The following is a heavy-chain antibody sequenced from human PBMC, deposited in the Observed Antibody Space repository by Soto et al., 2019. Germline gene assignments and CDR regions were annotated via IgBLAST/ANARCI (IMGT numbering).Heavy chain of an antibody. CDR2: IILTFGTA. J-gene: IGHJ6*02. CDR3: ARDLMGVSDIVVVPAANYYYGMDV. CDR1: GGTFSSYA. V-gene: IGHV1-69*06. D-gene: IGHD2-2*01. Sequence: QVQLVQSGAEVKKPGSSVKVSCKASGGTFSSYAISWVRQAPGQGLAWMGGIILTFGTANYAQKFHGRVTITADKSTSTAYMKLRSLRSEDTAVYYSARDLMGVSDIVVVPAANYYYGMDVWGQGTTVPVSS.